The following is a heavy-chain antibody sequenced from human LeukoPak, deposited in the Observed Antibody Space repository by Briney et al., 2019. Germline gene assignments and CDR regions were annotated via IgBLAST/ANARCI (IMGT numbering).Heavy chain of an antibody. CDR2: MNPNSGNT. D-gene: IGHD6-6*01. CDR3: ARAVYSSSPELFDY. CDR1: GYTFTSYD. V-gene: IGHV1-8*01. J-gene: IGHJ4*02. Sequence: ASVNVSCKASGYTFTSYDINWVRQATGQGLEWMGWMNPNSGNTGYAQKFQGRVTMTRNTSISTAYMELSSLRSEDTAVYYCARAVYSSSPELFDYWGQGTLVTVSS.